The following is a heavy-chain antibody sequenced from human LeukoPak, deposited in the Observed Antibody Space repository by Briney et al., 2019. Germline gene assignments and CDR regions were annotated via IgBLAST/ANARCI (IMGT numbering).Heavy chain of an antibody. Sequence: PGVSLRLSCAASGFTFSNYEMNWVRQAPGKGLEWVSYISTSGSTIYYADSVKGRFTISRDNAKNSLYLQMNSLRAEDTAVYYCARDGPAYYDSSGYSDYWGRGILVTVSS. V-gene: IGHV3-48*03. J-gene: IGHJ4*02. CDR2: ISTSGSTI. D-gene: IGHD3-22*01. CDR1: GFTFSNYE. CDR3: ARDGPAYYDSSGYSDY.